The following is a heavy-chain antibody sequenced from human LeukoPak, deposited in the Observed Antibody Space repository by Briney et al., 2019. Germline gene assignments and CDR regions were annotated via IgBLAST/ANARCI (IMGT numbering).Heavy chain of an antibody. Sequence: ASVKVSCKASGYTFTGYYMHWVRQAPGQGLEWMGWINPNSGGTNYAQKFQGWVTMTRDTSISTAYMELSRLRSDDTAVYYCARDPSNTSGRNLFFDYWGQGTLVTVSS. D-gene: IGHD6-19*01. CDR1: GYTFTGYY. CDR2: INPNSGGT. J-gene: IGHJ4*02. CDR3: ARDPSNTSGRNLFFDY. V-gene: IGHV1-2*04.